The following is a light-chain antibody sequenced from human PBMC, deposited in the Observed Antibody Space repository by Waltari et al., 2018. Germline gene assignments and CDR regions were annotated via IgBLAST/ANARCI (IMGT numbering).Light chain of an antibody. Sequence: TLSCRTSHSVSCSSFGRYQQKPVQSPRLLIYASSRRSTGGPDRISGGGSETYFTLARSRLKPEDFAVYYCQQHGSSPFTFGQGTKVGIK. CDR2: ASS. V-gene: IGKV3-20*01. J-gene: IGKJ2*01. CDR1: HSVSCSS. CDR3: QQHGSSPFT.